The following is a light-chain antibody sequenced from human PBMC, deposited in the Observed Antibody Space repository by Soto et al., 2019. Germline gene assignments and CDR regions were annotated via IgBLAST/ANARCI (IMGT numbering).Light chain of an antibody. Sequence: ETVMTQSAATLSVSPGERATLSCRASQCVSSNLAWYQQKPGQAPRLLIYGASTRVTGIPARFSGSGSGTEFTLTISRLQSEDFAVYYCQQYNNWPRTFGQGTKVEIK. CDR1: QCVSSN. V-gene: IGKV3-15*01. CDR2: GAS. J-gene: IGKJ1*01. CDR3: QQYNNWPRT.